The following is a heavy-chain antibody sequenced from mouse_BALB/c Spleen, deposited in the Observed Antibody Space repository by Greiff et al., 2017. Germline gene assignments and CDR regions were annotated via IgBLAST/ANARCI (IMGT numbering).Heavy chain of an antibody. Sequence: EVKLMESGGGLVKPGGSLKLSCAASGFTFSSYAMSWVRQTPEKRLEWVASISSGGSTYYPDSVMSRFTISRDNASNILYLQMSSRRSEDTAMYCCARGEDEGYYFDYWGQGTTLTVSS. V-gene: IGHV5-6-5*01. J-gene: IGHJ2*01. CDR3: ARGEDEGYYFDY. CDR1: GFTFSSYA. CDR2: ISSGGST.